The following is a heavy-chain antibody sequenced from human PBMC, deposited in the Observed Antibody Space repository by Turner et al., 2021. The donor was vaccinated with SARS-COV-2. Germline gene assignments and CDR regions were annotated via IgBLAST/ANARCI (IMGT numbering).Heavy chain of an antibody. CDR3: ARAWVAVAANAFDF. V-gene: IGHV1-8*01. CDR2: MNPNSGNT. J-gene: IGHJ4*02. Sequence: QVQLVQSGAEVKMPGASVKVSCMASGYTFANYDINWVRQAPGQGLEWVGWMNPNSGNTGYAQKFQDRIIMTRNSSISTAYMELSRLRSSDTHVYLCARAWVAVAANAFDFWGQGTPVTVSS. CDR1: GYTFANYD. D-gene: IGHD2-15*01.